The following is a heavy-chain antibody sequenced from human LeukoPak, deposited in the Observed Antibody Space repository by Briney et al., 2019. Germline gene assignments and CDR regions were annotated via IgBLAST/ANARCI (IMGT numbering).Heavy chain of an antibody. CDR2: IFYSGST. CDR3: ARQMNTVTADY. Sequence: SETPSLTCTVSGGSISSSSYFWGWIRQPPGKGLEWIGSIFYSGSTYYNPSLNSRVTISIDTSKNQFSLRLSSVTAADTAVYYCARQMNTVTADYWGRGTLVTVSS. V-gene: IGHV4-39*01. J-gene: IGHJ4*02. CDR1: GGSISSSSYF. D-gene: IGHD4-17*01.